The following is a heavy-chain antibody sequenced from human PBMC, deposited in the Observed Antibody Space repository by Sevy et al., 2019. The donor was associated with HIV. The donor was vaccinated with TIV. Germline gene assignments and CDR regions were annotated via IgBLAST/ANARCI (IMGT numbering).Heavy chain of an antibody. D-gene: IGHD5-18*01. Sequence: GGSLRLSCAASGFTFSSYSMNWVRQAPGKGLEWVSSISSSSSYIYYADSVKGRFTISRDNAKNSLYLQMNSLRAEDTAVYYCARTTVDTATYYYGMDVWGQGTTVTVSS. CDR3: ARTTVDTATYYYGMDV. V-gene: IGHV3-21*01. J-gene: IGHJ6*02. CDR2: ISSSSSYI. CDR1: GFTFSSYS.